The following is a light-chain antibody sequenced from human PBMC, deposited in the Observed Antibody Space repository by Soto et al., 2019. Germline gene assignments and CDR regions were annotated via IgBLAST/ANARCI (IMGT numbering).Light chain of an antibody. Sequence: QSALTQPPSASGSPGQSVTISCTGTSSDVGGYNYVSWHQQHPGKAPKLIIYDVTKRPSGVPDRFSGSKSGYTASLTVSRLQADDEADYYCSSFAGGNIYVFGTGTKVTAL. J-gene: IGLJ1*01. CDR3: SSFAGGNIYV. CDR2: DVT. CDR1: SSDVGGYNY. V-gene: IGLV2-8*01.